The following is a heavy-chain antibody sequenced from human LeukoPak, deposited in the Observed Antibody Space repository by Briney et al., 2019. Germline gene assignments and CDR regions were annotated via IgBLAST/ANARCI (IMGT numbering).Heavy chain of an antibody. CDR2: IGTGGSGI. Sequence: GGSLRLSCIASGSTSSNYAMTWVRQAPGKGLEWVSAIGTGGSGIYYTDSVKGRFTISRDNSKNTLSLQMNSLRAEDTAAYYCATGYSGGWQYFENWGQGTLVTVPS. V-gene: IGHV3-23*01. J-gene: IGHJ4*02. D-gene: IGHD6-19*01. CDR3: ATGYSGGWQYFEN. CDR1: GSTSSNYA.